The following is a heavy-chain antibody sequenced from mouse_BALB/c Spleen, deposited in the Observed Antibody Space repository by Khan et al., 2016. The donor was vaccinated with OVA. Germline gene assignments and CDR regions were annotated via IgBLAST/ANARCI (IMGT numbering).Heavy chain of an antibody. V-gene: IGHV3-2*02. CDR1: GYSITSDYA. CDR3: ARVGYDGYAMDY. J-gene: IGHJ4*01. D-gene: IGHD2-2*01. Sequence: DVQLQESGPGLVKPSQSLSLTCTVTGYSITSDYAWNWIRQFPGNKLEWMGYISYSGSTSYNPSLKSRISITRDTSKNQFFLQLNSVTTEDTATYYCARVGYDGYAMDYWGQGTSVTVSS. CDR2: ISYSGST.